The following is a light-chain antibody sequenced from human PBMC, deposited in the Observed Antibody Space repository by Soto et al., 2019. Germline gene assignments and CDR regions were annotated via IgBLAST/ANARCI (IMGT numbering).Light chain of an antibody. V-gene: IGKV1-6*01. CDR2: AAS. Sequence: AIQMTPSPSSLSASVGDRVTITCRASQGIRDDVAWYQQRPGKAPKLLSYAASHLKSGVPSMFSGSGSVTDFTLIISRLQAEDFATYEFLQDYDYPYTFGQWTKLEMK. CDR1: QGIRDD. J-gene: IGKJ2*01. CDR3: LQDYDYPYT.